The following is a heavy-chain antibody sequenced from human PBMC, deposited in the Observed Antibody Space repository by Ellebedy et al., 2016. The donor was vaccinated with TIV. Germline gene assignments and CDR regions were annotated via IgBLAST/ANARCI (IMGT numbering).Heavy chain of an antibody. CDR3: ARVGMVLTNPFDC. J-gene: IGHJ4*02. V-gene: IGHV3-48*01. Sequence: GGSLRLSCAASGFTFRGYGMHWVRQAPGKGLEWVSYISPSTTSIYYADPVKGRFTISRDNAKNSLVLQMNSLRVEDTGVYYCARVGMVLTNPFDCWGQGTLVTVSS. CDR1: GFTFRGYG. CDR2: ISPSTTSI. D-gene: IGHD4/OR15-4a*01.